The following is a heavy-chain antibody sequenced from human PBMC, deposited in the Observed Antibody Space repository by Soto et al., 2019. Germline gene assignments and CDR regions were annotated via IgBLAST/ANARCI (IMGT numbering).Heavy chain of an antibody. CDR2: VWHTGST. CDR1: DDSISSGGYS. V-gene: IGHV4-30-2*01. Sequence: QLQLQESGSGLVKPSQTLSLTCGVSDDSISSGGYSWSWIRQPPGKGLEWIGFVWHTGSTYYNPSLKSRDSISVDRSKGQFSLKLSSVTAADTAVYYCARAYYYYGMDVWGQGTTVTVSS. CDR3: ARAYYYYGMDV. J-gene: IGHJ6*02.